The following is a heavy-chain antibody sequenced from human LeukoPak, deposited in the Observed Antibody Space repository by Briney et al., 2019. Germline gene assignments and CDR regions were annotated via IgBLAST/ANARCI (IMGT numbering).Heavy chain of an antibody. D-gene: IGHD4-11*01. CDR1: GGSISSDY. CDR2: IYYSGST. CDR3: ARAEINDYNRY. Sequence: SETLALTCTVSGGSISSDYWSWIRQPPGKGLEWIGYIYYSGSTNYNPSLKSRVTISVDTSKNQFSLKLSSVTAADTAHYYCARAEINDYNRYWGQGILVIVSS. V-gene: IGHV4-59*01. J-gene: IGHJ4*02.